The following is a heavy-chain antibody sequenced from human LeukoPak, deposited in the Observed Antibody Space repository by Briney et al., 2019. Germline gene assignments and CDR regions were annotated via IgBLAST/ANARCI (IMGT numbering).Heavy chain of an antibody. J-gene: IGHJ4*02. V-gene: IGHV3-7*03. CDR3: ARDGRYYDSSGYTHY. CDR2: IKQDGSEK. Sequence: GGSLRLSCAASGFTFSSYWMSWVRQAPGKGLEWVANIKQDGSEKYYVDSVKGRFAISRDNAKNSLYLQMNSLRAEDTAVYYCARDGRYYDSSGYTHYWGQGTLVTVSS. CDR1: GFTFSSYW. D-gene: IGHD3-22*01.